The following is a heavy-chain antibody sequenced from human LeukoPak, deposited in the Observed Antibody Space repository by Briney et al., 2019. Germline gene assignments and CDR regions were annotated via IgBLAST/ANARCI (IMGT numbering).Heavy chain of an antibody. CDR1: GGSFSGYY. J-gene: IGHJ3*02. Sequence: PSETLSLTCAVYGGSFSGYYWSWIRQPPGKGLEWIGEINHSGSTYYNPSLKSRVTISVDTSKNQFSLKLSSGTAADTAVYYCARDPKVSGAFDIWGQGTMVTVSS. D-gene: IGHD6-25*01. V-gene: IGHV4-34*09. CDR3: ARDPKVSGAFDI. CDR2: INHSGST.